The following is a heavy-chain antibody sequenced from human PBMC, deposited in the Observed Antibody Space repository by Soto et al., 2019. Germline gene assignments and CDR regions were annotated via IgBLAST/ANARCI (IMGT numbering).Heavy chain of an antibody. V-gene: IGHV2-5*02. J-gene: IGHJ6*02. D-gene: IGHD3-10*01. CDR2: IFWDDDK. CDR1: GFSLSTSGVG. CDR3: AHRRVFDSGRSGHYYYGLDV. Sequence: QITLKESGPTLVKPTQTLTLTCTFSGFSLSTSGVGVGWIRQPPGKALEWLAIIFWDDDKRYSPSLKNRLTITKDTHKHQVVLKMTNMDPVDTATYYCAHRRVFDSGRSGHYYYGLDVWGQGTTVTVSS.